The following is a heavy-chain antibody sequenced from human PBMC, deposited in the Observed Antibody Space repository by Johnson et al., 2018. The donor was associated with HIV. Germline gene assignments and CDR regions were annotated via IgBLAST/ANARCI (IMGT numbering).Heavy chain of an antibody. Sequence: SGFTFSSYGMHWVRQAPGKGLEWVAFIRYDGTNKYYGDSVKGRFTVSRDNSKNTVYVDMNSLRAEDTAVYYCARDAVISSGWYNVDAFDIWGQGTMVTVSS. J-gene: IGHJ3*02. CDR2: IRYDGTNK. CDR1: GFTFSSYG. D-gene: IGHD6-19*01. V-gene: IGHV3-30*02. CDR3: ARDAVISSGWYNVDAFDI.